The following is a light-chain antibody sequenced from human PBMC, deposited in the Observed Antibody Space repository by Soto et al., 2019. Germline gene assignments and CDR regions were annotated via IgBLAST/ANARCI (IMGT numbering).Light chain of an antibody. CDR3: TSYSKDTIVV. CDR1: SSDIGGYKY. V-gene: IGLV2-14*01. J-gene: IGLJ2*01. CDR2: EVS. Sequence: QSALTQPASVSGSLGQSITISCTGTSSDIGGYKYVSWYQQHPGKAPKLIIFEVSNRPSGVSDRFSGSNSGNTASLAISGLQAVDEADYYCTSYSKDTIVVFAGGTK.